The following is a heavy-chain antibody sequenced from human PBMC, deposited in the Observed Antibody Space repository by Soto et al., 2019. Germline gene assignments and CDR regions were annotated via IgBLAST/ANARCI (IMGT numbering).Heavy chain of an antibody. Sequence: SGGALGLSWATSWFTFEKFSIAWGRQAPRKGVGGVSTLSVTGGTTYYADSVKGRFTISRDNSKNTLYLQMNSLRAEDTAVYYCAKGTFGLDYWGQGTLVTVSS. V-gene: IGHV3-23*01. CDR2: LSVTGGTT. CDR3: AKGTFGLDY. J-gene: IGHJ4*02. D-gene: IGHD3-10*01. CDR1: WFTFEKFS.